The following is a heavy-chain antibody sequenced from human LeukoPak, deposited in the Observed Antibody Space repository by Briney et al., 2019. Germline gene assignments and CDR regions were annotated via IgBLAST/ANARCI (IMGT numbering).Heavy chain of an antibody. D-gene: IGHD2-15*01. CDR2: IYYSGST. Sequence: SETLSLTCTVSGGSISSYYCSWIRQPPGKVLERIGYIYYSGSTNYNPSLTSRVTISVDKSKNQFSLKLSSVTAADTAVYYCARDQSCSGGSCYPGYYFDYWGQGTLVTVSS. CDR1: GGSISSYY. V-gene: IGHV4-59*01. J-gene: IGHJ4*02. CDR3: ARDQSCSGGSCYPGYYFDY.